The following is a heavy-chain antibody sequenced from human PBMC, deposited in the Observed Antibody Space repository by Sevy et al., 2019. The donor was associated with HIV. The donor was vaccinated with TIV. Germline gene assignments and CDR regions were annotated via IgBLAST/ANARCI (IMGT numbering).Heavy chain of an antibody. D-gene: IGHD6-13*01. Sequence: GESLKISCKGSGYSFTSYWIGWVRQMPGKGLEWMWIIYPGDSDTRYSPSFQGQVTISADKSISTAYLQWRSLKASDTAMYYCARHRGYGSSWSPLDYWGQGTLVTVSS. CDR1: GYSFTSYW. CDR3: ARHRGYGSSWSPLDY. V-gene: IGHV5-51*01. J-gene: IGHJ4*02. CDR2: IYPGDSDT.